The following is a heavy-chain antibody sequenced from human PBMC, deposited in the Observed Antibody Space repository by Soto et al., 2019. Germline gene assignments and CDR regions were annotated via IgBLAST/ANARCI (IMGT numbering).Heavy chain of an antibody. CDR1: GFTFSKAW. Sequence: SGGSLRLSCAASGFTFSKAWMSWVRQAPGKGLEWVGRIKSKTDGGTTDYAAPVKGRFTISRDDSKNTLYLQMNSLKTEDTAVYYCTTAELVTIVVEDDYWGQGTLVTVSS. J-gene: IGHJ4*02. CDR2: IKSKTDGGTT. CDR3: TTAELVTIVVEDDY. V-gene: IGHV3-15*01. D-gene: IGHD3-22*01.